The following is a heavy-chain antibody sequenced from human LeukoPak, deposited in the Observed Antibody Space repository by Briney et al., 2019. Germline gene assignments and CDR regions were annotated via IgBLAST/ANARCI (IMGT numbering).Heavy chain of an antibody. J-gene: IGHJ5*02. CDR2: ISGGGGST. CDR3: AKGGYCSSTSCYVGWFDP. V-gene: IGHV3-23*01. Sequence: GGSLRLSCAASGFTFSSYAMNWVRQAPGKGLEWVSVISGGGGSTYYADSVKGRFTISRDNSKNTLFLQMNSLRAEDTAVYYCAKGGYCSSTSCYVGWFDPWGQGTLVTVSS. CDR1: GFTFSSYA. D-gene: IGHD2-2*01.